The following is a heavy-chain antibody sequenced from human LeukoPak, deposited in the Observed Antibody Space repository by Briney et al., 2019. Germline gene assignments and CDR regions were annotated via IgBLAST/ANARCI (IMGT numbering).Heavy chain of an antibody. CDR2: IYYSGST. Sequence: SQTLSLTCTVSGGSISSGGYYWSWIRQHPGKGLEWIGYIYYSGSTYYNPSLKSRVTISVDTSKNQFSLKLSSVTAADTAVYYCARTFRGVRGVTKYYFDYWGQGTPVTVSS. CDR3: ARTFRGVRGVTKYYFDY. J-gene: IGHJ4*02. CDR1: GGSISSGGYY. D-gene: IGHD3-10*01. V-gene: IGHV4-31*03.